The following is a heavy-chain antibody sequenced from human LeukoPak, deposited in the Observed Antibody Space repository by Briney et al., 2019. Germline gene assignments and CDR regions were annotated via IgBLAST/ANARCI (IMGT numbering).Heavy chain of an antibody. D-gene: IGHD3-22*01. CDR1: GFTFSSYG. V-gene: IGHV3-33*01. CDR3: ARENDSTAYYFGY. Sequence: GGSLRLSCAASGFTFSSYGMHWVRQAPGKGLEWVAVIWYDGSNKYYADSVKGRFTISRDNSKNTLYLQMNSLRAEDTAVYYCARENDSTAYYFGYWGQGTLVTVSS. CDR2: IWYDGSNK. J-gene: IGHJ4*02.